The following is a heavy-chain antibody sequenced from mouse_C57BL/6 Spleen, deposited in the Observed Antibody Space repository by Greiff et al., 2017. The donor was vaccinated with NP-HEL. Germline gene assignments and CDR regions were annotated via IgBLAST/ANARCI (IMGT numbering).Heavy chain of an antibody. CDR3: TRGETAQALDY. D-gene: IGHD3-2*02. Sequence: EVKLMESGEGLVKPGGSLKLSCAASGFTFSSYAMSWVRQTPEKRLEWVAYISSGGDYIYYADTVKGRFTISRDNARNTLYLQMSSLKSEDTAMYYCTRGETAQALDYWGQGTTLTVSS. J-gene: IGHJ2*01. V-gene: IGHV5-9-1*02. CDR1: GFTFSSYA. CDR2: ISSGGDYI.